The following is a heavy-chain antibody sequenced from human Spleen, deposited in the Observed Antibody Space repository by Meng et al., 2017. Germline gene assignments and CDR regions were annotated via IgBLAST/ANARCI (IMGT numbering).Heavy chain of an antibody. Sequence: SETLSLTCTVSGYSISSGYYWGWIRQPPGKGLEWIGSIYHSGSTYYNPSLKSRVTISVDTSKNQFSLKLSSVTAADTAVYYCARAKKDYYDSSGPSLFFDIWGQGTMVTVSS. CDR3: ARAKKDYYDSSGPSLFFDI. CDR2: IYHSGST. V-gene: IGHV4-38-2*02. D-gene: IGHD3-22*01. J-gene: IGHJ3*02. CDR1: GYSISSGYY.